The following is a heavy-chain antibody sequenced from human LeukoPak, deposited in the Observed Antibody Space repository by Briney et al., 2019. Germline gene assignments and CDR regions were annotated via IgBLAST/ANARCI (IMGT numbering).Heavy chain of an antibody. V-gene: IGHV3-30*18. CDR1: GFTFSSYG. CDR3: ANGWRSGYYLKNDAFDI. Sequence: HPGGSLRLSCAASGFTFSSYGMHWVRQAPGKGLEWVAVILYDGSNKYYADSVEGRFTISRDNSKNTLYLQMNSLRAEDTAVYYCANGWRSGYYLKNDAFDIWGQGTMVTVSS. J-gene: IGHJ3*02. CDR2: ILYDGSNK. D-gene: IGHD3-3*01.